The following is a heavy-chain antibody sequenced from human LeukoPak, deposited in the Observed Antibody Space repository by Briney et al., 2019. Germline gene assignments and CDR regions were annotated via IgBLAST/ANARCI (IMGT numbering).Heavy chain of an antibody. J-gene: IGHJ6*04. CDR1: GFTFSSYG. CDR3: ARDPDRDGMDV. V-gene: IGHV3-33*01. CDR2: IWYDGSNK. Sequence: GGSLRLSCAASGFTFSSYGMHWVRQAPGKGLEWVAVIWYDGSNKYYADSVKGRFTISRDNSKNTLYLQMNSLRAEDTAVYYCARDPDRDGMDVWGKGTTVTVSS.